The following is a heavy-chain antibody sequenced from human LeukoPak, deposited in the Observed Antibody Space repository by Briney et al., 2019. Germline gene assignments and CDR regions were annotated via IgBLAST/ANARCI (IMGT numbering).Heavy chain of an antibody. CDR3: ARGLDIVVVGLSFDY. CDR2: INPSGGST. CDR1: GYTFTSYY. Sequence: ASVKVSCKASGYTFTSYYMHWVRQAPGQGLEWMGVINPSGGSTSYAQKFQGRVTMTRDTSTSTVYMELSSLRSEDTAVYYCARGLDIVVVGLSFDYWGQGTLVTVSS. J-gene: IGHJ4*02. D-gene: IGHD2-2*01. V-gene: IGHV1-46*01.